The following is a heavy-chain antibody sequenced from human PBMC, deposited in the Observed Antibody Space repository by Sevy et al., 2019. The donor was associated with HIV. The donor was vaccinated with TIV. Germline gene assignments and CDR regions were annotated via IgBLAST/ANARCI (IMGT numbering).Heavy chain of an antibody. J-gene: IGHJ4*02. V-gene: IGHV3-15*01. CDR3: TTDYGYYNSSGFNPDYFDY. D-gene: IGHD3-22*01. CDR1: GFSFNNAW. CDR2: IKTKTDGGTA. Sequence: GGSLRLSCAASGFSFNNAWMSWVRQAPGKGLEWVGHIKTKTDGGTADYAAPVQDRFIISRDDSENIVFLQMNGLESEYTAVYYCTTDYGYYNSSGFNPDYFDYWGQGTLVTVSS.